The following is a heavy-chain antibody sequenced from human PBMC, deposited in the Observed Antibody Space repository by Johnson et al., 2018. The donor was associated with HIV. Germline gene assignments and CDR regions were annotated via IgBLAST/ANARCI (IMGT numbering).Heavy chain of an antibody. Sequence: VQLLESGGVVVQPGGSLRLSCAASGFTFDDYTMHWVRQAPGKGLEWVSLISWDGGSTYYADSVKGRFTISRDNSKNSLYLQMNSLRTEDTALYYCAKGSLVGPNDAFDIWGQGTMVTVSS. J-gene: IGHJ3*02. CDR3: AKGSLVGPNDAFDI. D-gene: IGHD3-16*02. V-gene: IGHV3-43*01. CDR1: GFTFDDYT. CDR2: ISWDGGST.